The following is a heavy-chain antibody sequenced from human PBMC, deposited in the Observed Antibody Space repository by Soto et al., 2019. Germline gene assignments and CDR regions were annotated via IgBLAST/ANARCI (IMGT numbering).Heavy chain of an antibody. J-gene: IGHJ4*02. CDR3: ARGNGIASRPADY. CDR1: GGSFSNYY. CDR2: INQSGIT. Sequence: SETLSLTCAVYGGSFSNYYWSWISQPPGKGLEWIGEINQSGITNYNPSLKSRVTISEDASKNQFSLKLSSVTAADTAVYYCARGNGIASRPADYWGQGTLVTVSS. V-gene: IGHV4-34*01. D-gene: IGHD6-13*01.